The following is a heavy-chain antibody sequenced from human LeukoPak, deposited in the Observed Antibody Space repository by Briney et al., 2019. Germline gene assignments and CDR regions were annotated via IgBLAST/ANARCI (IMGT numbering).Heavy chain of an antibody. CDR2: INHSGST. Sequence: SETLSLTCAVYGGSFSGYYWSWIRQPPGKGLEWIGEINHSGSTNYNPSLKSRVTISVDTSKNQFSLKLSSVTAADTAVYYCARVLVKSVYYYGSGTPPWFDPWGQGTLVTVSS. CDR3: ARVLVKSVYYYGSGTPPWFDP. J-gene: IGHJ5*02. D-gene: IGHD3-10*01. V-gene: IGHV4-34*01. CDR1: GGSFSGYY.